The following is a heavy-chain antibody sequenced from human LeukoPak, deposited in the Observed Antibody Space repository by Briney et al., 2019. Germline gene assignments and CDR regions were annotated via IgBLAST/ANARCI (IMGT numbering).Heavy chain of an antibody. CDR3: VRSANNCFDF. CDR2: IYPKSGGT. D-gene: IGHD5-24*01. CDR1: GYTFTGNY. J-gene: IGHJ4*02. Sequence: ASVTVSCKASGYTFTGNYLHWVQQVPGQGLEWVGWIYPKSGGTKQAQKFQGRVTTTRDTSITTAYMELNRLRSDDMAIYYCVRSANNCFDFWGQGTLVTVSS. V-gene: IGHV1-2*02.